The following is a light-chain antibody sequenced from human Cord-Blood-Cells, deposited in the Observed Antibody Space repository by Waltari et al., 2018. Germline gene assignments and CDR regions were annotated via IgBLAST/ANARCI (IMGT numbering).Light chain of an antibody. CDR2: DAP. CDR1: QSVSSY. V-gene: IGKV3-11*01. J-gene: IGKJ4*01. Sequence: EIVLTHSPATLSSSPGARATLSCRASQSVSSYLAGYQQKPGQAPRLLIYDAPNRATGIPARFSGSGSGTDFTLTISSREPEDFAGYYCQRRSNWPLTFGGGTKVEIK. CDR3: QRRSNWPLT.